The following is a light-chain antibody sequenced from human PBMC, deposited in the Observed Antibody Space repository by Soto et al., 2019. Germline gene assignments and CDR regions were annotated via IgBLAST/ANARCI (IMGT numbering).Light chain of an antibody. CDR1: SSDVGTYKY. J-gene: IGLJ1*01. CDR2: DVS. Sequence: QSALTQPASASGSPGQSITISCTGTSSDVGTYKYVSWYQQHPGKAPKLMIYDVSNRPSGVSNRFSGSKSGNTASLTISGLQAEDEADYYCNSYTTSSTLVFGTGTKLTVL. CDR3: NSYTTSSTLV. V-gene: IGLV2-14*03.